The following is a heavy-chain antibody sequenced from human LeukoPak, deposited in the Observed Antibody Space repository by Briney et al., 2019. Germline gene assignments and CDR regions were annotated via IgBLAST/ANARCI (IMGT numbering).Heavy chain of an antibody. V-gene: IGHV3-21*01. CDR1: GFTFSSYS. J-gene: IGHJ4*02. CDR3: ARVFCSSTSCRGPIDY. CDR2: ISSSSSYI. Sequence: GGSPRLSCAASGFTFSSYSMNWVRQAPGKGLEWVSSISSSSSYIYYADSVKGRFTISRDNAKNSLYLQMNSLRAEDTAVYYCARVFCSSTSCRGPIDYWGQGTLVTVSS. D-gene: IGHD2-2*01.